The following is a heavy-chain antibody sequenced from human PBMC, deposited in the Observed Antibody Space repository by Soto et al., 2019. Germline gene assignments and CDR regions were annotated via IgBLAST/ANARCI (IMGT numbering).Heavy chain of an antibody. CDR1: GDSISSYF. CDR3: ARGSEAWFDP. CDR2: VYSTEIT. J-gene: IGHJ5*02. V-gene: IGHV4-59*01. Sequence: SETLSLTCTVSGDSISSYFWSWIRQPPGKGLEWIGYVYSTEITNYNPSLKSRVAMSIDTSKNQFSLKVRSVTAADTAVYYCARGSEAWFDPWGQGTLVTVSS.